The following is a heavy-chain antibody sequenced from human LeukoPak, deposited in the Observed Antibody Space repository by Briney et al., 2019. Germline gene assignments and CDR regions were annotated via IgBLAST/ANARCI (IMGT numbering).Heavy chain of an antibody. CDR3: AKLRAAIRIPDAFDI. Sequence: GGSLRLSCAASGFTFSSCAMSWVRQAPGKGLEWFSAISGSGGSTYYADSVKGRFTISRDNSKNTLYLQMNSLRAEDTAVYYCAKLRAAIRIPDAFDIWGQGTMVTVSS. V-gene: IGHV3-23*01. J-gene: IGHJ3*02. CDR2: ISGSGGST. D-gene: IGHD2-2*01. CDR1: GFTFSSCA.